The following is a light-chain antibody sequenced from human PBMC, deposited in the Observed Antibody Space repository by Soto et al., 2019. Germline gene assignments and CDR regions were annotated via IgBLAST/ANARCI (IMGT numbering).Light chain of an antibody. CDR3: LLFINSPPA. CDR2: DAS. J-gene: IGKJ4*01. V-gene: IGKV1D-13*01. Sequence: AIQLTQSPSSLSASIGDRVTITCRARQGIGSALAWYQQAPGKPPKLLIFDASTLENGVPSRFSGGGSGTDFTLTISSLQPEDFSNDSSLLFINSPPAFGGGPNVDIK. CDR1: QGIGSA.